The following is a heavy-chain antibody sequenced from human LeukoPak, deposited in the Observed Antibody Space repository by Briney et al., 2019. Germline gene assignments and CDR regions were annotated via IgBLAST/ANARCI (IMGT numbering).Heavy chain of an antibody. CDR2: IYYSGST. V-gene: IGHV4-59*08. CDR1: GGSISSYY. Sequence: SETLSLTCTVSGGSISSYYWSWIRQPPGKGLEWIGYIYYSGSTNYNPSLKSRVTISVDTSKNQFSLKLSSVTAADTAVYYCARLLAHDYGDYWGQGTLVTVSS. CDR3: ARLLAHDYGDY. J-gene: IGHJ4*02.